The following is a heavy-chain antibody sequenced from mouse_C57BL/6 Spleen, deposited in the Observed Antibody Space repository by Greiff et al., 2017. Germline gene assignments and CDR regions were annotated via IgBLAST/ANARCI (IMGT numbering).Heavy chain of an antibody. V-gene: IGHV14-3*01. J-gene: IGHJ1*03. CDR3: VGDYYGSSYGYFDV. Sequence: EVMLVESVAELVRPGASVKLSCTASGFNIKNTYMHWVKQRPEQGLEWIGRIDPANGNTKYAPKFQGQATITADTSSNTAYLQLSSLTSEDTAIYYCVGDYYGSSYGYFDVWGTGTTVTVSS. CDR1: GFNIKNTY. CDR2: IDPANGNT. D-gene: IGHD1-1*01.